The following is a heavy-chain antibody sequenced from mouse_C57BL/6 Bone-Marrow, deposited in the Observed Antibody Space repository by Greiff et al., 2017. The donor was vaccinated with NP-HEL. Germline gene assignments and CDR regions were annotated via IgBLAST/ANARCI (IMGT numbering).Heavy chain of an antibody. D-gene: IGHD3-2*02. Sequence: DVKLQESGPGLVKPSQSLSLTCSVTGYSITSGYYWNWIRQFPGNKLEWMGYISYDGSNNYNPSLKNRISITRDTSKNQFFLKLNSVTTEDTATYYCATTAQATVFAYWGQGTLVTVSA. CDR1: GYSITSGYY. CDR3: ATTAQATVFAY. CDR2: ISYDGSN. V-gene: IGHV3-6*01. J-gene: IGHJ3*01.